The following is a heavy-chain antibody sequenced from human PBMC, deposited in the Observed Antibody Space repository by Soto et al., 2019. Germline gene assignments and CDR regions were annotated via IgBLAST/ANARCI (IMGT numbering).Heavy chain of an antibody. J-gene: IGHJ5*02. D-gene: IGHD6-19*01. CDR3: ARGVAGPLNWFDP. CDR1: GYTFTSYA. V-gene: IGHV1-3*01. Sequence: QVQLVQSGAEVKKPGASVKVSCKASGYTFTSYAMHWVRQAPGQRLEWMGWINAGNGNTKYSQKFQGRVTITRDTTASTAYMERSSLRSEDTAVYYCARGVAGPLNWFDPWGQGTLVTVSS. CDR2: INAGNGNT.